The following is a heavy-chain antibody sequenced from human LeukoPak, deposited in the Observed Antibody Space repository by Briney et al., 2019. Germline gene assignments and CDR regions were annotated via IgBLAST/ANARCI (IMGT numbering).Heavy chain of an antibody. Sequence: ASVKVSCKASGYTFTSYYMHWVRQAPGQGLEWMGIINPSGGSISYAQKFQGRVTMTRDTSTSTVYMELSSLRSEDTAVYYCAREKIEYYDILTGPPTYYYYGMDVWGQGTTVTVSS. CDR3: AREKIEYYDILTGPPTYYYYGMDV. CDR2: INPSGGSI. CDR1: GYTFTSYY. V-gene: IGHV1-46*01. J-gene: IGHJ6*02. D-gene: IGHD3-9*01.